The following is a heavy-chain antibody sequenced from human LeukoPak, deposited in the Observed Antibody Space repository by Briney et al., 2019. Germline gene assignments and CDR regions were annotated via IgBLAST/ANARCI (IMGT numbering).Heavy chain of an antibody. CDR2: ISWDGGST. CDR3: AKDGRPLYSSSWYSG. D-gene: IGHD6-13*01. V-gene: IGHV3-43D*03. J-gene: IGHJ4*02. CDR1: GFTFDDYA. Sequence: GGSLRLSCAASGFTFDDYAMHWVRRAPGKGLEWVSLISWDGGSTYYADSVKGRFTISRDNSKNSLYLQMNSLRAEDTALYYCAKDGRPLYSSSWYSGWGQGTLVTVSS.